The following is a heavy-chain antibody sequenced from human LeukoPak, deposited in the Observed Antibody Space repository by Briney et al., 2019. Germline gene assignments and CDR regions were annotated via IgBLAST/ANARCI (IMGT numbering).Heavy chain of an antibody. Sequence: PSETLSLTCTVSGGSISSYYWSWIRQPPGKGLERIGYIYYSGSTNYNPSLKSRVTISVDTSKNQFSLKLSSVTAADTAVYYCARSHSYGGGYFDYWGQGTLVTVSS. CDR3: ARSHSYGGGYFDY. J-gene: IGHJ4*02. D-gene: IGHD5-18*01. V-gene: IGHV4-59*01. CDR2: IYYSGST. CDR1: GGSISSYY.